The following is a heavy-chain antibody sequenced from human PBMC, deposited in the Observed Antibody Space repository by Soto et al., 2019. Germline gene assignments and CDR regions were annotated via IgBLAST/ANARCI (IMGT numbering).Heavy chain of an antibody. J-gene: IGHJ3*02. CDR3: ARVDGYSSSWYAFDI. V-gene: IGHV3-33*01. CDR2: IWYDGSNK. Sequence: GGSLRLSCAASGFTFSSYGMHWVRQAPGKGLEWVAVIWYDGSNKYYADSVKGRFTISRDNSKNTLYLQMNSLRAEDTAVYYCARVDGYSSSWYAFDIWDQGTMVTVSS. D-gene: IGHD6-13*01. CDR1: GFTFSSYG.